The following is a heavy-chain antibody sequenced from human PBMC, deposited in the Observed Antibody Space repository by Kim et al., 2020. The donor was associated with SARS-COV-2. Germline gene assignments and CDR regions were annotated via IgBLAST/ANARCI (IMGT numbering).Heavy chain of an antibody. CDR3: MKGGWGWIWDH. CDR2: IDGSDGTT. CDR1: GFTFTGYA. V-gene: IGHV3-23*01. J-gene: IGHJ4*02. Sequence: GGSLRFSCTISGFTFTGYAMSWVRQAPGKGLEWVSSIDGSDGTTYYVDSVKGRFTISRDNSKNTLYLQMNSLRADDTAVYYCMKGGWGWIWDHWGQGTRVTVSS. D-gene: IGHD2-2*03.